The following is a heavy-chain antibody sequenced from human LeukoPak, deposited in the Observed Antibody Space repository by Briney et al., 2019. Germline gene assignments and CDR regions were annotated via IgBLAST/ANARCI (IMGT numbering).Heavy chain of an antibody. Sequence: GGSLRLSCAASGFTFSDHYMDWVRQAPGKGLEWVGFTKNKTNRGTTEYAASVKGRSTISRDDSKSIAYLQMNSLKTEDTAVYYYTRVNGSGSYCNYYYYYMDVWGKGTTVTISS. D-gene: IGHD3-10*01. CDR1: GFTFSDHY. CDR3: TRVNGSGSYCNYYYYYMDV. V-gene: IGHV3-71*01. CDR2: TKNKTNRGTT. J-gene: IGHJ6*03.